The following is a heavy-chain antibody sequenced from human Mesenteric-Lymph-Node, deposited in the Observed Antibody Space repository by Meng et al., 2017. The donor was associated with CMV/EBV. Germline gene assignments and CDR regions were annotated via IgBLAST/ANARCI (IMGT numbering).Heavy chain of an antibody. CDR2: ISGSGGST. D-gene: IGHD2-21*01. V-gene: IGHV3-23*01. J-gene: IGHJ6*02. Sequence: GESLKISCAASGFTFSSYAMSWVRQAPGKGLEWVSAISGSGGSTYYADSVKGRFTISRDNSKNTLYLQMNSLRAEDTAVYYCARDLFAYYGLDVWGQGTTVTVSS. CDR3: ARDLFAYYGLDV. CDR1: GFTFSSYA.